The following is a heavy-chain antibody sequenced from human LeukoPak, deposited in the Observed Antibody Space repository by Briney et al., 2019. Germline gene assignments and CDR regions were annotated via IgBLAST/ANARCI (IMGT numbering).Heavy chain of an antibody. CDR3: AREGYCSGGSCYGVLNY. J-gene: IGHJ4*02. Sequence: ASVKVSCKASGYTFTSYAMNWVRQAPGQGLEWMGWISAYNGNTNYAQKLQGRVTMTTDTSTSTAYMELRSLRSDDTAVYYCAREGYCSGGSCYGVLNYWGQGTLVTVSS. CDR1: GYTFTSYA. D-gene: IGHD2-15*01. V-gene: IGHV1-18*01. CDR2: ISAYNGNT.